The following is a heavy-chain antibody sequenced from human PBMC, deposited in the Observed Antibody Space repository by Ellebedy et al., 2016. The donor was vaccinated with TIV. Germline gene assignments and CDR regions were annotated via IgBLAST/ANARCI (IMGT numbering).Heavy chain of an antibody. CDR2: IKQDGSEK. V-gene: IGHV3-7*03. J-gene: IGHJ5*02. CDR1: GFTFSSYW. D-gene: IGHD4-17*01. CDR3: ARLQMTTTFNWFDP. Sequence: GGSLRLXCAASGFTFSSYWMSWVRQAPGKGLEWVANIKQDGSEKYYVDSVKGRFTISRGDAKNSLYLQMNSLRAEDTAVYYCARLQMTTTFNWFDPWGQGTLVTVSS.